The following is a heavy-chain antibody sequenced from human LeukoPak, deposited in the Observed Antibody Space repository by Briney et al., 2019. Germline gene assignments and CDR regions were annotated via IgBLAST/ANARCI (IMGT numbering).Heavy chain of an antibody. V-gene: IGHV3-53*05. D-gene: IGHD5-18*01. CDR3: AKDRYSYAFEYSDS. CDR1: GFTVNNNY. J-gene: IGHJ4*02. Sequence: GGSLRLSCAASGFTVNNNYMSWVRRAPGKGLEWVSVIYSADSTYYADSVKGRFTISRDNSKNTLSLQVSSLRTEDTAVYYCAKDRYSYAFEYSDSWGQGTLVTVSS. CDR2: IYSADST.